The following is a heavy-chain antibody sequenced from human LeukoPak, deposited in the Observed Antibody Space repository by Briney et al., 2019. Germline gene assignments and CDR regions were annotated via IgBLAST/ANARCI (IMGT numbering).Heavy chain of an antibody. Sequence: SETLSLTCTVSGGSISSSPYYWGWIRQPPGKGLEWIGTIYYRGSTYSNPSLNSRVTISLDTSKNQFSPRLRSVTAADTALYYCARHYLSDGILSTFDPWGQGTLVTVSS. CDR3: ARHYLSDGILSTFDP. CDR1: GGSISSSPYY. J-gene: IGHJ5*02. CDR2: IYYRGST. D-gene: IGHD2-2*01. V-gene: IGHV4-39*01.